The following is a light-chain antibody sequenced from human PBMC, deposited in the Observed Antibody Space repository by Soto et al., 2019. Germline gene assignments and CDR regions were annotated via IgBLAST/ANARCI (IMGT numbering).Light chain of an antibody. V-gene: IGKV1-5*01. Sequence: DIQMTQSPSTLSASVGDRVTITCRASHSISKWLAWYQQKPGKAPKLLISDASTLQSGVPPRFSGSGSGTDFTLAINSLQPEDFATYYCQQYHSYSRTFGHGTKVEVK. CDR3: QQYHSYSRT. CDR1: HSISKW. J-gene: IGKJ1*01. CDR2: DAS.